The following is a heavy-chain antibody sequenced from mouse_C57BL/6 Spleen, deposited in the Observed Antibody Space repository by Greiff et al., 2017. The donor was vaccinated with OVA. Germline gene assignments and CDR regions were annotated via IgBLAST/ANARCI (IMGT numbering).Heavy chain of an antibody. CDR3: ARSGEYGALYAMDY. CDR1: GYTFTSYW. J-gene: IGHJ4*01. V-gene: IGHV1-52*01. Sequence: QVQLKQPGAELVRPGSSVKLSCKASGYTFTSYWMHWVKQRPIQGLEWIGNIDPSDSETHYNQKFKDKATLTVDKSSSTAYMQLSSLTSEDSAVYYCARSGEYGALYAMDYWGQGTSVTVSS. D-gene: IGHD2-13*01. CDR2: IDPSDSET.